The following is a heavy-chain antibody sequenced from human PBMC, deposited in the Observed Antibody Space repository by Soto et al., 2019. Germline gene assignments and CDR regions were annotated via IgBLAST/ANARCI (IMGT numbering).Heavy chain of an antibody. CDR3: ARGRSSVPDRRGIGYYGLDV. CDR2: SNESGIT. D-gene: IGHD3-3*01. Sequence: QVQLQQWGAEVLKPSETLSLTCVVNGGSFSGYYWSWIRQSPGKGLEWIGESNESGITDSNPSLESRVTISVDMSKNQFSLNLNSVTAADSAVYHCARGRSSVPDRRGIGYYGLDVWGQGTTVTVSS. CDR1: GGSFSGYY. J-gene: IGHJ6*02. V-gene: IGHV4-34*01.